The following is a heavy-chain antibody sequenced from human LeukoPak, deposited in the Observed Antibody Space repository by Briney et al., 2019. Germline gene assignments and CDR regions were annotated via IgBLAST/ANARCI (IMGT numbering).Heavy chain of an antibody. D-gene: IGHD5-18*01. J-gene: IGHJ6*02. CDR3: ARDPTAMAVGVGMDV. CDR2: INPSGGST. CDR1: GDTFTSYY. V-gene: IGHV1-46*01. Sequence: ASVKVSCKASGDTFTSYYMHWVRQAPGQGLEWMGLINPSGGSTSYVQKFQGRVTMTRDTSTNTVYMELSSLRSEDTAVYYCARDPTAMAVGVGMDVWGQGTTVTVSS.